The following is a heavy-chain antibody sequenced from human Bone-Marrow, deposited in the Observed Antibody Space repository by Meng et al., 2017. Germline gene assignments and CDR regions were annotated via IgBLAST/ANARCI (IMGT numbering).Heavy chain of an antibody. CDR2: IYYSGST. CDR3: ARTVGSGWYYFGFSFDY. CDR1: GGSVSSGSYY. Sequence: SETLSLTCTVSGGSVSSGSYYWSWIRQPPWKGLEWIGYIYYSGSTNYNPSLKTRVTISVDKSKNQFSLKLSSVTAADTAVYSCARTVGSGWYYFGFSFDYWGQGTLVTVSS. J-gene: IGHJ4*02. V-gene: IGHV4-61*01. D-gene: IGHD6-19*01.